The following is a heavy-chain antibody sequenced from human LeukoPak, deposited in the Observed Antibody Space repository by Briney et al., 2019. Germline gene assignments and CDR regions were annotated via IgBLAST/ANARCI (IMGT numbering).Heavy chain of an antibody. V-gene: IGHV4-34*01. J-gene: IGHJ4*02. CDR3: ARGSLWFGEDY. Sequence: SETLSLTCAVSGGSFSGYYWSWIRRPPGKGLEWIGEINHSGSTNYNPSLKSRVTISVDTSKNQFSLKLSSVTAADTAVYYCARGSLWFGEDYWGQGTLVTVSS. CDR2: INHSGST. D-gene: IGHD3-10*01. CDR1: GGSFSGYY.